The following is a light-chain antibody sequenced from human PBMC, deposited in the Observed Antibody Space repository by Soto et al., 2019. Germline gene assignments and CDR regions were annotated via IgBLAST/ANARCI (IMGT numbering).Light chain of an antibody. V-gene: IGKV3-15*01. CDR3: QQYGSSPPT. CDR1: QSVSSN. CDR2: FAS. J-gene: IGKJ1*01. Sequence: EIVMTQSPVTLSVSPGERSTLSCMASQSVSSNLAWYQQTPGQAPRLLIYFASTRATGITARFSGSGSGTEFTLTISSLQSEDFALYYCQQYGSSPPTFGQGTKVDIK.